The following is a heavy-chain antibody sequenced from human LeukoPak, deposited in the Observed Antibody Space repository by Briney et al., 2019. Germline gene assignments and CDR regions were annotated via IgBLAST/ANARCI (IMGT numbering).Heavy chain of an antibody. D-gene: IGHD2-15*01. V-gene: IGHV3-20*01. CDR3: ARGPPYCSGGSCYSRGPYYFDY. CDR1: GFTFDDYG. Sequence: GGSLRLSCAASGFTFDDYGMSWVRQAPGKGLEWVSGIYWNGGSTGYADSVKGRFTISRDNAKNSLYLQMNSLRAEDTALYHCARGPPYCSGGSCYSRGPYYFDYWGQGTLVTVSS. CDR2: IYWNGGST. J-gene: IGHJ4*02.